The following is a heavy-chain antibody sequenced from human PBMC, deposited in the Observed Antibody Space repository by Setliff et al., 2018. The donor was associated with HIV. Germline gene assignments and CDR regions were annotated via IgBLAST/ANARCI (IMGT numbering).Heavy chain of an antibody. J-gene: IGHJ6*03. V-gene: IGHV4-34*01. CDR1: GGSFSGYY. CDR2: VYDSGST. Sequence: LSLTCAVYGGSFSGYYWNWIRQPPGKRLEWLGSVYDSGSTSYNPSLSSRLTISVDTSKNQVFLRLSSATAADTGIYYCARHRDPPGSSWIFYYYYMDLWGGGTTVTVSS. D-gene: IGHD6-13*01. CDR3: ARHRDPPGSSWIFYYYYMDL.